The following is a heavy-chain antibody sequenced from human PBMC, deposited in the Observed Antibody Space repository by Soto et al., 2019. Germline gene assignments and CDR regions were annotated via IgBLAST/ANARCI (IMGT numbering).Heavy chain of an antibody. CDR3: AKEIFAAAYAATSAFDL. Sequence: GGSLRLSCAASGFTFNGYAMHWVRQAPGKGLEWVACVGGNSGDIFYADSVKGRFIISRDNSDNSLYLHMNSLRAGDTGRYFCAKEIFAAAYAATSAFDLWGQGTLVTVSS. J-gene: IGHJ4*02. CDR1: GFTFNGYA. CDR2: VGGNSGDI. D-gene: IGHD2-8*01. V-gene: IGHV3-23*01.